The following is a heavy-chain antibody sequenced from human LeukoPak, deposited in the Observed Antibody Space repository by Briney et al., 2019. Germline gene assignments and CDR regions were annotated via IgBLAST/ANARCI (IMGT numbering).Heavy chain of an antibody. CDR3: ATTYRRRGYCSGGSCYTRPYAEYFQH. Sequence: ASVKVSCKASGYTFTSYDINWVRQATGQGLEWMGWMNPNSGNTGYAQKFQGRVTMTRNTSISTAYMELSSLRSEDTAVYYCATTYRRRGYCSGGSCYTRPYAEYFQHWGQGTLVTVSS. D-gene: IGHD2-15*01. CDR1: GYTFTSYD. V-gene: IGHV1-8*01. CDR2: MNPNSGNT. J-gene: IGHJ1*01.